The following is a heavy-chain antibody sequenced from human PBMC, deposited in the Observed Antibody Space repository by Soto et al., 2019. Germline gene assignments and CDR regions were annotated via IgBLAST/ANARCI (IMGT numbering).Heavy chain of an antibody. Sequence: SVKLSYNASGGPFISYAIIWVRQAPGQGLEWMGGIIPIFGTANYAQKFQGRVTITADKSTSTAYMELSSLRSEDTAVYYCARAGVDYYDSSGYYYPSNDYWGQGTLVTVS. V-gene: IGHV1-69*06. D-gene: IGHD3-22*01. CDR2: IIPIFGTA. CDR3: ARAGVDYYDSSGYYYPSNDY. CDR1: GGPFISYA. J-gene: IGHJ4*02.